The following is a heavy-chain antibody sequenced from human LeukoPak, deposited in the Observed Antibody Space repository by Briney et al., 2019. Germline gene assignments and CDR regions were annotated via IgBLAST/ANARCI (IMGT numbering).Heavy chain of an antibody. V-gene: IGHV3-7*01. CDR3: ARGRGVPAAISDY. CDR1: GFTFSSYW. CDR2: IKQDGSEK. Sequence: GGSLRLSCAASGFTFSSYWMSWVRQAPGKGLEWVANIKQDGSEKYYADSVKGRFTISRDNSKNTLYLQMNSLRVEDTAVYYCARGRGVPAAISDYWGQGTLVTVSS. J-gene: IGHJ4*02. D-gene: IGHD2-2*02.